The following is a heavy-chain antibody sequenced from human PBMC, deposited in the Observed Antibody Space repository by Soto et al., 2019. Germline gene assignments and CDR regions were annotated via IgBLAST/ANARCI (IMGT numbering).Heavy chain of an antibody. CDR3: AKSNRGAYDTPDF. CDR2: ISYDGRNK. CDR1: GFSLNDYG. Sequence: GGSLRLSCAASGFSLNDYGMHWVRQPPGKGLEWVADISYDGRNKYYTDSVRGRFTISRDISKGTLYLQMSSLRPEDTAVYYCAKSNRGAYDTPDFWGQGTPVTVSS. D-gene: IGHD3-22*01. J-gene: IGHJ4*02. V-gene: IGHV3-30*18.